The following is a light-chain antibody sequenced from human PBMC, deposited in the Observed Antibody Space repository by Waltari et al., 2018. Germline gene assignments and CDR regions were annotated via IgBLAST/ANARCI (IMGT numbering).Light chain of an antibody. CDR1: SLRSYY. CDR2: GQD. V-gene: IGLV3-19*01. J-gene: IGLJ3*02. CDR3: LSRDTTSTRV. Sequence: SSELTPAPAVSVALGQTVSFTCQGPSLRSYYAIWYQQRPGTAPILILYGQDNRPSGIPDRFSGSTSGNTASLTITGAQAEDEADYYCLSRDTTSTRVFGGGTRLTV.